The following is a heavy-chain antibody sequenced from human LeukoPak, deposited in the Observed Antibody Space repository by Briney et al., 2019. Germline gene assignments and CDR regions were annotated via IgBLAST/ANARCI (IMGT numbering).Heavy chain of an antibody. Sequence: GGSLRLSCAASGFTFSSYSMNWVRQAPGKGLEWVSSISSSRSYIYYAGSVKGRFTISRDNAKNSLYLQMNSLRAEDTAVYYCVRDWGYDSSGYWQKYFDTWGQGTLVTVSS. V-gene: IGHV3-21*01. CDR2: ISSSRSYI. J-gene: IGHJ4*02. CDR3: VRDWGYDSSGYWQKYFDT. CDR1: GFTFSSYS. D-gene: IGHD3-22*01.